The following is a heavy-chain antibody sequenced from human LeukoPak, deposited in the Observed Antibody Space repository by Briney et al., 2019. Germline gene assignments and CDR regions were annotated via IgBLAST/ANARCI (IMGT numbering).Heavy chain of an antibody. CDR2: INTDGSST. J-gene: IGHJ6*03. CDR3: ARPLGYYYYYMDV. V-gene: IGHV3-74*01. Sequence: PGGSLRLSCAASGFTFSSYWMHWVRQAPGKGLVWVSRINTDGSSTSYADSVKGRFTISRDNSKNSLYLQMNSLRAEDTAVYYCARPLGYYYYYMDVWGKGTTVTVSS. CDR1: GFTFSSYW.